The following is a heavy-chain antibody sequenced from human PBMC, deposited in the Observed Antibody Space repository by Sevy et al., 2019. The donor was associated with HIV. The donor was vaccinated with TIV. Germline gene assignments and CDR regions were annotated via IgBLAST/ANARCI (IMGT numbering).Heavy chain of an antibody. V-gene: IGHV3-30-3*01. CDR2: ISYDGSNK. CDR1: GFNFRSYA. J-gene: IGHJ3*02. CDR3: ARFDYGGNDEAFDI. D-gene: IGHD4-17*01. Sequence: GGSLRLSCAASGFNFRSYAMHWVRQAPGKGLEWVAVISYDGSNKYYADSVKGRFTISRDNSKNTLYLQMNSLRAEDTAVYYGARFDYGGNDEAFDIWGQGTMVTVSS.